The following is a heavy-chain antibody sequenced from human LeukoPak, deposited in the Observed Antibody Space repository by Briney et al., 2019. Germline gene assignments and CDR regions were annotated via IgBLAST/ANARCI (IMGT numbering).Heavy chain of an antibody. CDR2: IDSSEYT. J-gene: IGHJ3*02. V-gene: IGHV4-61*02. CDR3: ARTVPPFELHDSTDYKYDVDI. D-gene: IGHD4-11*01. CDR1: GASIIRGSYY. Sequence: TLSLTCTVSGASIIRGSYYWSWIRQPAGKGLEWIGRIDSSEYTNYNPSLESRVTISLDTSKNQVSPNLTSETAADTAMYYCARTVPPFELHDSTDYKYDVDIWGQGTMVTVSS.